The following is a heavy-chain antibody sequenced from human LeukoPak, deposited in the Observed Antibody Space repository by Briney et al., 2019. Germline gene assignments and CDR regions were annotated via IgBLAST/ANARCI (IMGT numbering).Heavy chain of an antibody. CDR1: GYTFTSYG. CDR2: ISAYNGNT. Sequence: VSVKVSCKASGYTFTSYGISWVRQAPGQGLEWMGWISAYNGNTNYAQKLQGRVTMTTDTSTSTAYMELRSLRSDDTAVYYCASRDTAMVDYYYYMDVWGKGTTVTVSS. D-gene: IGHD5-18*01. J-gene: IGHJ6*03. V-gene: IGHV1-18*01. CDR3: ASRDTAMVDYYYYMDV.